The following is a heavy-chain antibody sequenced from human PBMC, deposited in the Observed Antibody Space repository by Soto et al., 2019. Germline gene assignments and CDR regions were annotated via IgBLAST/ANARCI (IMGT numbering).Heavy chain of an antibody. CDR2: IFYRGST. J-gene: IGHJ4*02. CDR3: ARDNYGSGSYSPFDY. CDR1: GGSVSSVNAY. V-gene: IGHV4-30-4*01. D-gene: IGHD3-10*01. Sequence: SETLSLTCNVSGGSVSSVNAYWTWIRQPPGKGLEWIGYIFYRGSTSYNPSLRSRGSISMDTSKNQFSLTLSSVTAADTAVYYFARDNYGSGSYSPFDYWGPGTMVTVSS.